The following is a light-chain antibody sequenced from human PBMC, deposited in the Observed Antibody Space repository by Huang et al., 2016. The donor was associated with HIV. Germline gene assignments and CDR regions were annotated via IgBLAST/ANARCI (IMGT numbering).Light chain of an antibody. CDR3: QQYGTSTST. CDR1: QSVSSSH. CDR2: GAS. V-gene: IGKV3-20*01. Sequence: EIVLTQSPGTLSLSPGERATLSCRASQSVSSSHLAWYQQKAGQSPRLLISGASSRASGTPNRFSGSGSGTDFTLTISRLDPEDFAVYYCQQYGTSTSTFGQGTRVEVK. J-gene: IGKJ1*01.